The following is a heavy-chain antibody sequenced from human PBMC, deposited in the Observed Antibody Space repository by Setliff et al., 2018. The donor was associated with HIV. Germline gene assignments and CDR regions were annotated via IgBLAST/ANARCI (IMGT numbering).Heavy chain of an antibody. D-gene: IGHD5-12*01. J-gene: IGHJ4*02. Sequence: SETLSLTCAVYGGSFNGYSWTWIRQPPGKGLEWIGGINHSGSTNYNPSLKSRVTISVDTSKSQFALKLSSVTAADTAVYYCASDISPDDGYNRLHYFDYWGQGTLVTVSS. V-gene: IGHV4-34*01. CDR2: INHSGST. CDR3: ASDISPDDGYNRLHYFDY. CDR1: GGSFNGYS.